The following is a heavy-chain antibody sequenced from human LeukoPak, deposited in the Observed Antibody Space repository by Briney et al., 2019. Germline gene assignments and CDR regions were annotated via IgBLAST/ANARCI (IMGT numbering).Heavy chain of an antibody. CDR1: GGSISSSSYY. Sequence: SETLSLTCTVSGGSISSSSYYWGWIRQPPGKGLEWIGSIYYSGSTYYNPSLKSRVTISVDTSKNQFSLKLSSVTAADTAVYYCARLAFSLFDYWGQGTLVTVSS. CDR3: ARLAFSLFDY. V-gene: IGHV4-39*07. J-gene: IGHJ4*02. CDR2: IYYSGST. D-gene: IGHD6-13*01.